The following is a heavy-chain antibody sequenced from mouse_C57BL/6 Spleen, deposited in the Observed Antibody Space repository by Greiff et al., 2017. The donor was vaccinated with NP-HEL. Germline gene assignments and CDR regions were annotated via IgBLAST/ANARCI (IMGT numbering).Heavy chain of an antibody. CDR3: AREEGYDYEAPFAY. CDR1: GYSITSGYY. J-gene: IGHJ3*01. Sequence: VQLQQSGPGLVKPSQSLSLTCSVTGYSITSGYYWNWIRQFPGNKLEWMGYISYDGSNNYNPSLKNRISITRDTSKNQFFLKLNSVTTEDTATYYCAREEGYDYEAPFAYWGQGTLVTVSA. CDR2: ISYDGSN. V-gene: IGHV3-6*01. D-gene: IGHD2-4*01.